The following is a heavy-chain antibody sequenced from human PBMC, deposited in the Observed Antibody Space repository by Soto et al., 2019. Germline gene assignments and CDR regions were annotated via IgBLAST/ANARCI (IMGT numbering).Heavy chain of an antibody. D-gene: IGHD6-13*01. J-gene: IGHJ6*02. Sequence: QVQLVESGGGVVQPGRSLRLSCAASGFTFSSYGMHWVRQAPGKGLEWVAVIWYDGSNKYYADSVKGRFTISRDNSKNTLYLEMNSLRAEDTAVYYCARDRKLQQRGHYYDGMDVWGQGTTVTVSS. CDR1: GFTFSSYG. CDR3: ARDRKLQQRGHYYDGMDV. V-gene: IGHV3-33*01. CDR2: IWYDGSNK.